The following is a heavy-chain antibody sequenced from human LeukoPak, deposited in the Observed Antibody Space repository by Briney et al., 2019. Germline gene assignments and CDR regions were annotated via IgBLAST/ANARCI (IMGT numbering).Heavy chain of an antibody. CDR1: GFTFSSYA. CDR2: INGGGGST. Sequence: GGSLRLSCAASGFTFSSYAMSWVRQAPGKGLEWVSAINGGGGSTYYADSVKGRFTISRDNSKNTLYLQMNSLRAEDTAVYYCAELGITMIGGVWGKGTTVTISS. CDR3: AELGITMIGGV. D-gene: IGHD3-10*02. V-gene: IGHV3-23*01. J-gene: IGHJ6*04.